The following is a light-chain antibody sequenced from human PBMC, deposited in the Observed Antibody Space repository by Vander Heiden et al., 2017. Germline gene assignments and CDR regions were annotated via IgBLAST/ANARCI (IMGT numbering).Light chain of an antibody. Sequence: DIVMTQSPDSLALSLGARATVNCQSSQSILYSSNNKSYLAWYQQKPGRPPKVFIYWASTREAGVPDRFSGSGSGTDFRLTISSLQAEDVATYYCQQYYRTPYTFGQGTKLEI. CDR3: QQYYRTPYT. V-gene: IGKV4-1*01. J-gene: IGKJ2*01. CDR1: QSILYSSNNKSY. CDR2: WAS.